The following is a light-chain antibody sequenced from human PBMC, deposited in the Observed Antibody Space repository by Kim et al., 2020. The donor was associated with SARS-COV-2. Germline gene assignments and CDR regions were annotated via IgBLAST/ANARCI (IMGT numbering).Light chain of an antibody. CDR2: SAS. J-gene: IGKJ5*01. V-gene: IGKV1-16*01. CDR3: QQYNSHPIT. CDR1: QGISDN. Sequence: DIKMTQSPFSLSASVGDSVTITCRASQGISDNLAWFQQKPGEAPKCLIHSASTLQGGVPSRFSGAGSGTDFALTISRLQPEDFAVYFCQQYNSHPITFGQATRLEIK.